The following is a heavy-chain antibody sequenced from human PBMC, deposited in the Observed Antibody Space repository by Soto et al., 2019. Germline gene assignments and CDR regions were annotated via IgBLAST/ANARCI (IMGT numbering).Heavy chain of an antibody. CDR3: AKGLVGYVFGVQDYHYGMDV. CDR1: GFTFSSYS. CDR2: ISSSSSTI. V-gene: IGHV3-48*01. Sequence: GGSLRLSCAASGFTFSSYSMNWVRQAPGKGLEWVSYISSSSSTIYYADSVKGRFTISRDNAKNSLYLQMNSLRAEDTAVYHCAKGLVGYVFGVQDYHYGMDVWGQGTTVTV. D-gene: IGHD2-8*02. J-gene: IGHJ6*02.